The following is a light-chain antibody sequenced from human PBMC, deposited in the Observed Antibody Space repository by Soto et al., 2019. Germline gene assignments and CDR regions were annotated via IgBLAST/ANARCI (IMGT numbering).Light chain of an antibody. V-gene: IGLV2-14*01. CDR3: SSYTSTSTRV. CDR2: EVS. J-gene: IGLJ1*01. Sequence: QSALTQPAFVSGSPGQSITISCTGTSSDVGGYNNVSWYQHPPGKAPKLMISEVSNRPSGVSNRFSGSKSGNTASLTISGLQAEDEADYYCSSYTSTSTRVFGTGTKVTVL. CDR1: SSDVGGYNN.